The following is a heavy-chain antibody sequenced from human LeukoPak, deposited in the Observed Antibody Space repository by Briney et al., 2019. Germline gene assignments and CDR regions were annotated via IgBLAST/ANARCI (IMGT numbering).Heavy chain of an antibody. CDR3: ARDRIPAYYDSSGNNAFDI. V-gene: IGHV1-18*01. J-gene: IGHJ3*02. D-gene: IGHD3-22*01. CDR2: ISAYNGNT. Sequence: ASVKVSCKASGYTFTSYGISWVRQAPGQGLEWMGWISAYNGNTNYAQKLQGRVTMTTDTSTSTAYMELRSLRSDDTAVYYCARDRIPAYYDSSGNNAFDIWGQGTMVTVSS. CDR1: GYTFTSYG.